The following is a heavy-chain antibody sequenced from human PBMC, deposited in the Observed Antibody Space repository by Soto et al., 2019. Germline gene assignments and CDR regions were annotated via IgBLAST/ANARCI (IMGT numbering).Heavy chain of an antibody. CDR1: GFTFSNYA. Sequence: EVQLLESGGGLVQPGGSLRLSCAASGFTFSNYAMSWVRQAPGKGLDWVSTISVPDGSTYYADSVKGRFTISRDNSKNTLYQQMHSLSAEDTATYYCAKPSLSPYCDGGSCYSPCDYWGQGTLITVSS. CDR2: ISVPDGST. CDR3: AKPSLSPYCDGGSCYSPCDY. J-gene: IGHJ4*02. V-gene: IGHV3-23*01. D-gene: IGHD2-15*01.